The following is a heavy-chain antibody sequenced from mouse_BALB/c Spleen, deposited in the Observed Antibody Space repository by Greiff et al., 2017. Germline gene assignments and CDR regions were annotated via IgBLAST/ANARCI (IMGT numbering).Heavy chain of an antibody. Sequence: VQLQQSGTVLARPGASVKMSCKASGYSFTSYWMHWVKQRPGQGLEWIGAIYPGNSDTSYNQKFKGKAKLTAVTSASTAYMELSSLTTEDSAVYYCTRWVYYDGFAYWGQGTLVTVSA. CDR2: IYPGNSDT. D-gene: IGHD2-4*01. CDR3: TRWVYYDGFAY. J-gene: IGHJ3*01. CDR1: GYSFTSYW. V-gene: IGHV1-5*01.